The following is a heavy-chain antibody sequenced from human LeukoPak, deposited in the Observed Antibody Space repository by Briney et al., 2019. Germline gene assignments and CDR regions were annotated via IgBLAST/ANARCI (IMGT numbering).Heavy chain of an antibody. Sequence: GGSLRLSCTASGFTFSSYWMSWVRQTPEKGLEWVANIKQDGSETVYVDSVKGRFTISKDNAEHSLYLQMSGLRAEDTAVYYCAREKNYYGMDVWGQGTTVTVSS. CDR2: IKQDGSET. CDR3: AREKNYYGMDV. J-gene: IGHJ6*02. CDR1: GFTFSSYW. V-gene: IGHV3-7*01.